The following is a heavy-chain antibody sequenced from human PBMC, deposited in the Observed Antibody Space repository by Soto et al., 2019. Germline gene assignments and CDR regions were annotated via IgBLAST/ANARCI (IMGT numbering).Heavy chain of an antibody. CDR3: ARDEGSAWYFDY. CDR1: GFTFSSFE. D-gene: IGHD6-19*01. Sequence: EVQLVESGGGLVQPGGSLRLSCSASGFTFSSFEMNWVRQAPGKGLEWVSYISSSGSPIYYADSVKGRFTISRDNAKNSLYLQMNSLRAEDTAVYYCARDEGSAWYFDYWGQGPLVTVSS. V-gene: IGHV3-48*03. CDR2: ISSSGSPI. J-gene: IGHJ4*02.